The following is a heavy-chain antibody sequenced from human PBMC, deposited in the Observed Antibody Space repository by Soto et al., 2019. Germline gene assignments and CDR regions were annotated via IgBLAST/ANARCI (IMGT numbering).Heavy chain of an antibody. D-gene: IGHD5-18*01. V-gene: IGHV4-30-4*01. J-gene: IGHJ5*02. CDR3: ARDGIQVWLSRRDRFDP. Sequence: SETLSLTCTVSGGSISSGNYYWSWIRQSPGKGLEWIGYIYSTGSSYYNPSLRSRVCMSVDTSKNQFSLNLSSVTAADTAVYLCARDGIQVWLSRRDRFDPWGQGALVTVSS. CDR2: IYSTGSS. CDR1: GGSISSGNYY.